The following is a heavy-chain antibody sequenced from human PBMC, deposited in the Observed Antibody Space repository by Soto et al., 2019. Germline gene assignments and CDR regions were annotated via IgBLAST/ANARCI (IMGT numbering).Heavy chain of an antibody. Sequence: PGGSLRLSCAASGFTFGSNWMSWVRQAPGKGLEWVASIKRDVSEKYYVDSVKGRFTISRDNAKNTLYLQMNSLRADDTAVYYCASLEWESSGYADYWGQGTQVTVSS. J-gene: IGHJ4*02. CDR3: ASLEWESSGYADY. V-gene: IGHV3-7*03. CDR2: IKRDVSEK. CDR1: GFTFGSNW. D-gene: IGHD5-12*01.